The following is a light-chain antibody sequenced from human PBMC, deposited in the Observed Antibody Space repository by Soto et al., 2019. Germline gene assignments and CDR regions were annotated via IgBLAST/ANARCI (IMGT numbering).Light chain of an antibody. CDR1: QSVNNDY. J-gene: IGKJ4*01. Sequence: ETVLTLSPATLSLSPGERATLSCRATQSVNNDYLAWYQQRPGLAPRRLIFGACGRATGIPDRFSGSGSGTDFTLTINRLEPEDFAIYYCQQYGTSPLTFGGGTKVDIK. CDR3: QQYGTSPLT. V-gene: IGKV3-20*01. CDR2: GAC.